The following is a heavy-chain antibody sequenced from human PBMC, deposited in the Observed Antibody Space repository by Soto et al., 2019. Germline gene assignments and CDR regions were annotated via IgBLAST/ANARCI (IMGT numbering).Heavy chain of an antibody. V-gene: IGHV1-18*01. Sequence: QVQLLQSGAEVKKPGASVKVSCKASGYTFTNYGITWVRQAPGQGLEWMGWISAYNGDTHYTQRLQGRVTMTTDTSTSTAYMELGGLRSDDTAVYYCARVRQRVGYFDYYMDVWGKGTSVTVSS. CDR3: ARVRQRVGYFDYYMDV. J-gene: IGHJ6*03. CDR1: GYTFTNYG. CDR2: ISAYNGDT. D-gene: IGHD6-6*01.